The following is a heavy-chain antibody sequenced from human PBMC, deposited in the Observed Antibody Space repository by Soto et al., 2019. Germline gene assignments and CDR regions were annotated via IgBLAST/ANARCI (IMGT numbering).Heavy chain of an antibody. D-gene: IGHD1-26*01. CDR2: IYHSGST. CDR3: ARVSGSYYYGMDV. Sequence: QVQLQESGPGLVKPSGTLSLTCAVSGGSISSSYWWSCVRQPPGKGLEWIGEIYHSGSTNYNPSLKRRVTISVDKSKNQFSLKLSPVTAADTAVYYCARVSGSYYYGMDVWGQGTTVTVSS. V-gene: IGHV4-4*02. CDR1: GGSISSSYW. J-gene: IGHJ6*02.